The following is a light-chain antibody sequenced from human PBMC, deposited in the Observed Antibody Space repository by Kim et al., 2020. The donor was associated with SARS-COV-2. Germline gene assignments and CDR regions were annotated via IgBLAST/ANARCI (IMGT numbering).Light chain of an antibody. V-gene: IGLV2-14*03. J-gene: IGLJ3*02. CDR2: DVS. CDR3: SSHTNINTWV. CDR1: SSDVGYHNL. Sequence: GQSSTISCTGTSSDVGYHNLVSWYQQHPGKAPKIIIYDVSQRPSGVSARFSGSKSGNTASLTISGLQVEDEADYSCSSHTNINTWVFGGGTKLTVL.